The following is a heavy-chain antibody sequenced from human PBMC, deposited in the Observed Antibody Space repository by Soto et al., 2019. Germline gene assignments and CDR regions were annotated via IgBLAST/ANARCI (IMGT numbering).Heavy chain of an antibody. CDR2: IRDRLNSYAT. D-gene: IGHD3-16*01. CDR1: GFTFRTSA. J-gene: IGHJ6*03. CDR3: TRHNPWGYMDV. V-gene: IGHV3-73*01. Sequence: VQLVESGGGLVQPGGSLKLSCAASGFTFRTSAVHWVRQASGKGLEWVGRIRDRLNSYATAYAASVKGRFTISRDDSENAAYLQMNSLKTEDTAVYYCTRHNPWGYMDVWGKGTTVTVSS.